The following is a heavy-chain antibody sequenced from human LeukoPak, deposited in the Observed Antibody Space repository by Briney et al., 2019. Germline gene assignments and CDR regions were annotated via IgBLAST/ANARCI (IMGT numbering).Heavy chain of an antibody. CDR2: IYYSGST. V-gene: IGHV4-59*01. CDR1: GGSISSYY. Sequence: SETLSLTCTVSGGSISSYYWSWIRQPPGKGLEWIGYIYYSGSTNYNPSLKSRVTISVDTSKNQFSLKLSSVTAADTAVYYCARGVVAAPQTFDYWGQGTLVAVSS. J-gene: IGHJ4*02. CDR3: ARGVVAAPQTFDY. D-gene: IGHD2-15*01.